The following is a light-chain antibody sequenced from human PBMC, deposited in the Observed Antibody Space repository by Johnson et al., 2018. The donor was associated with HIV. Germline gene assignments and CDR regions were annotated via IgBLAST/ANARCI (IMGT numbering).Light chain of an antibody. CDR2: DNN. J-gene: IGLJ1*01. CDR3: GTWDSGLTAHFV. V-gene: IGLV1-51*01. CDR1: SSNIGNNY. Sequence: QAVLTQPPSVSAAPGQKVTISCSGSSSNIGNNYVSWYQQLPGTAPKLLIYDNNKRPSGIPDRFSGSKSGTSATLGITGLQTGDEADYYCGTWDSGLTAHFVCGSGTTITVL.